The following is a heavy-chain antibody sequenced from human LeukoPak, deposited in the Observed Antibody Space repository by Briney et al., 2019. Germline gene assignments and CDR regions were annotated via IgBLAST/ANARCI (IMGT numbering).Heavy chain of an antibody. CDR2: ISYDGSNK. D-gene: IGHD3-10*01. J-gene: IGHJ4*02. CDR3: ARETYYYGSGSVDY. Sequence: GGSLRLSCAASGFTFSSYAMHWVRQAPGKGLEWVAVISYDGSNKYYADSVKGRFTISRDNSKNTLYLQMNSLRAEDTAVYYCARETYYYGSGSVDYWGQGTLVTVSS. V-gene: IGHV3-30-3*01. CDR1: GFTFSSYA.